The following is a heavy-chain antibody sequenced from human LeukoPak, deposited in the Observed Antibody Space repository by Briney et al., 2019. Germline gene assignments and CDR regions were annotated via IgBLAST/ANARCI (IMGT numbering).Heavy chain of an antibody. CDR2: IKEDGSQK. CDR1: GFTFRDYT. CDR3: ARRGGSSSRRSPVDY. J-gene: IGHJ4*02. Sequence: GGSLRLSCAASGFTFRDYTMNWVRQAPGKGPEWVANIKEDGSQKYYVGSVRGRFTISRDNAKNSLFLQMNSLRAEDTAVYYCARRGGSSSRRSPVDYWGQGTLVTVSS. D-gene: IGHD6-6*01. V-gene: IGHV3-7*01.